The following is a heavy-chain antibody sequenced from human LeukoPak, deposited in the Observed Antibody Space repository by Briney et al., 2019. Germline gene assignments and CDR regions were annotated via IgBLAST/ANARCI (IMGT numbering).Heavy chain of an antibody. Sequence: SETLSLTCTVSGYSISSGYYWGWIRQPPGKGMEWIGSIYHSGNTYYNLSLKSRVTISVDTSKNQFSLKLTSVTAADTAMYYCARDGQQLAFDYWGQGTLVTVSS. CDR2: IYHSGNT. CDR1: GYSISSGYY. D-gene: IGHD6-13*01. J-gene: IGHJ4*02. CDR3: ARDGQQLAFDY. V-gene: IGHV4-38-2*02.